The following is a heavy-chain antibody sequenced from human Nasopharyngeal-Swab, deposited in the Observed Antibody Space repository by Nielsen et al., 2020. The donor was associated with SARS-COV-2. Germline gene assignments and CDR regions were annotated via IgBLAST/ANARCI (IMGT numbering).Heavy chain of an antibody. J-gene: IGHJ4*02. CDR2: INSDGSTT. V-gene: IGHV3-74*01. Sequence: GGSLRLSCAASGFTFRSYAISWVRQAPGKGLAWVALINSDGSTTSYADSVKGRFTISRDDGKNTLYLEMNSLRAEDTAIYYCASGIFSPSYYWGQGTLVTVSS. CDR1: GFTFRSYA. D-gene: IGHD3-10*01. CDR3: ASGIFSPSYY.